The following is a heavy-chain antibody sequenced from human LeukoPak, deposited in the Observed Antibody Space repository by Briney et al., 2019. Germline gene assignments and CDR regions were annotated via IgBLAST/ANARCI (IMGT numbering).Heavy chain of an antibody. V-gene: IGHV1-46*01. CDR2: ISPSGGSI. Sequence: ASVKVSCKASGYTFINYYMHWVRQAPGQGLEWMGRISPSGGSISYAQKFQGRVTMTSDMSTSTVYMELSSLRSEDTAVYYCAKDHGWELDGSGEYYFYYCMDVWGKGTTVTIPS. J-gene: IGHJ6*03. CDR1: GYTFINYY. CDR3: AKDHGWELDGSGEYYFYYCMDV. D-gene: IGHD1-26*01.